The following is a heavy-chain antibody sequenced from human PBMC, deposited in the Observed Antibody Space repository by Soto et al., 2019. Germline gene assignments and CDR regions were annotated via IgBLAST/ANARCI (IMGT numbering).Heavy chain of an antibody. CDR3: AHSFDTSMALDY. Sequence: QIILKESGPPLVKPTQTLTLTCTFSGFSLSTSGVGVDWIRQPPGKALEWLALIYWDGDKRYSPSLKSRLTITKDTSKNQVVLTMTNRDPVDTATYYCAHSFDTSMALDYWGQGTLVTVSS. CDR2: IYWDGDK. D-gene: IGHD5-18*01. J-gene: IGHJ4*02. V-gene: IGHV2-5*02. CDR1: GFSLSTSGVG.